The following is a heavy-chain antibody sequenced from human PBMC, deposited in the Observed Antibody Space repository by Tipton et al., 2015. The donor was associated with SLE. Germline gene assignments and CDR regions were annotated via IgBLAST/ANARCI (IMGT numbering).Heavy chain of an antibody. J-gene: IGHJ3*02. D-gene: IGHD3-10*01. V-gene: IGHV3-23*03. CDR2: DGVGSRT. CDR1: GFTFSSYA. CDR3: ARDLGRRGAFDI. Sequence: SLRLSCAASGFTFSSYAMTWVRQAPGKGLEWVSIFYDGVGSRTDYADFVEGRFTMSRDMSQNTLYLQMNSLTAEDTAVYYCARDLGRRGAFDIWGQGTMVTVSS.